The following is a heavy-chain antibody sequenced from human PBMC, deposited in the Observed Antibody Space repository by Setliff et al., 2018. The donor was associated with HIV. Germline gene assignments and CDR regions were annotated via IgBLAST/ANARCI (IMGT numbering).Heavy chain of an antibody. CDR1: GFTFSNYW. CDR3: VGMDIVVVLPPDV. D-gene: IGHD2-21*01. Sequence: ETLSLSCAASGFTFSNYWMYWVRQAPGKGLEWVAGISGAGATTYYADSVKGRFTISRDNSKNTLYLQMNSLRAEDTAVYYCVGMDIVVVLPPDVWGQGTTVTVSS. J-gene: IGHJ6*02. CDR2: ISGAGATT. V-gene: IGHV3-23*01.